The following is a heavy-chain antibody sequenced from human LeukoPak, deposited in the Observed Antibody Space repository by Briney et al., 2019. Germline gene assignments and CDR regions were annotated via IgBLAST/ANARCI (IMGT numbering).Heavy chain of an antibody. CDR2: IYSGGST. J-gene: IGHJ3*02. CDR1: GFTVSSNY. Sequence: PGGSLRLSCAAPGFTVSSNYMSWVRQAPGKGLEWVSVIYSGGSTYYADSVKGRFTISRDNSKNTLYLQMNSLRAEDTAVYYCARGGSYLVSDAFDIWGQGTMVTVSS. V-gene: IGHV3-53*01. CDR3: ARGGSYLVSDAFDI. D-gene: IGHD1-26*01.